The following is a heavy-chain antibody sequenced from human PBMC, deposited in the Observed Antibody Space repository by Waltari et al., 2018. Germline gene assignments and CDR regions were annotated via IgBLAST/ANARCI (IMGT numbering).Heavy chain of an antibody. Sequence: EVHLVESGGGLVQPGGSLGRSCAASGFTVSSDFMSWVRQAPGKGLEWVSVIQSDGTTYYADSVKGRFTVSRDTSKNTVYLQMNSLRDEDTAVYYCARHDYGGYWGQGTLVTVSS. CDR2: IQSDGTT. D-gene: IGHD4-17*01. J-gene: IGHJ4*02. CDR1: GFTVSSDF. V-gene: IGHV3-66*04. CDR3: ARHDYGGY.